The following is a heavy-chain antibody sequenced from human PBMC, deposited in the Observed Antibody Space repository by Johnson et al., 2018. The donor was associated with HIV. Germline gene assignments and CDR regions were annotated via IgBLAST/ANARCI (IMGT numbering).Heavy chain of an antibody. CDR1: GFTFSDYY. CDR3: ARMTTTVSHHDAFDI. D-gene: IGHD4-17*01. CDR2: FYSGDST. Sequence: VLLVESGGGLVQPGGSLRLSCAASGFTFSDYYMSWIRQAPGKGLEWVSTFYSGDSTYYADSVKGRFTISRDNSKNTLYLQMNSLRAEDTAVYYCARMTTTVSHHDAFDIWGQGTMVTVSS. V-gene: IGHV3-66*01. J-gene: IGHJ3*02.